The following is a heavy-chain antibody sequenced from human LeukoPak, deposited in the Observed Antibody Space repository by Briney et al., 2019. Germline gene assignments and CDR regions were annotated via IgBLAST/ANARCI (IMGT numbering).Heavy chain of an antibody. CDR1: GFTFSSFG. J-gene: IGHJ4*02. V-gene: IGHV3-23*01. CDR3: AKGKDFNGYYVDS. D-gene: IGHD3-3*01. CDR2: SGCNGGAT. Sequence: GGSLRLSCAASGFTFSSFGMSWVRQSPGTGLEWVSVSGCNGGATHYAESVKGRFTISRDNSKNTLYLEMSRLRADDTAVYYCAKGKDFNGYYVDSWGQGTLVTVSS.